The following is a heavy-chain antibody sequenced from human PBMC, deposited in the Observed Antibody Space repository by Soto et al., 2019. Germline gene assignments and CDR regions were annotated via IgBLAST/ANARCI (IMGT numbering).Heavy chain of an antibody. J-gene: IGHJ4*02. V-gene: IGHV5-51*01. CDR2: INPGDSET. CDR1: GYSFTSYW. CDR3: ARRHASGYSYGEAFAF. D-gene: IGHD5-18*01. Sequence: GAPWKLSCKGSGYSFTSYWISWVRQMAGKGLEWMGMINPGDSETRYNPSVQGHVTISADTSISTAYLQWSSLQASDTAMYYCARRHASGYSYGEAFAFWGQGRQVNVSS.